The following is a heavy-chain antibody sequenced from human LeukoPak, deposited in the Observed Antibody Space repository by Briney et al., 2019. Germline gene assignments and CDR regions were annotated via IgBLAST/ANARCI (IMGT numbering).Heavy chain of an antibody. CDR1: GFTFSTAW. Sequence: GGALRLSCAASGFTFSTAWMSWVRQAPGKGLEWVCRIKGKTDGGTTDYAAPVKGRFAISRDDSKNMVYLQMNSLTTEDTAVYYCTAEWRLLWCLGYWGQGTLVTVSS. J-gene: IGHJ4*02. CDR3: TAEWRLLWCLGY. D-gene: IGHD4/OR15-4a*01. V-gene: IGHV3-15*01. CDR2: IKGKTDGGTT.